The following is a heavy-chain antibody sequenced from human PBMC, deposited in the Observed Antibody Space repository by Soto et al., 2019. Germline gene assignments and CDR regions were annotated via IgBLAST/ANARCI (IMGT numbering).Heavy chain of an antibody. J-gene: IGHJ4*02. D-gene: IGHD3-16*01. CDR1: GFSLNTRGVG. Sequence: QITLKESGPTLVKPTQTLTLTCTFSGFSLNTRGVGVGWIRQPPGKALEWLTLIYWDDAKEYSPSLKSRLTITKDTSKNQVVLIMTNMDPVDTATYYCVHKGEGDRILDFWGQGALATVSS. V-gene: IGHV2-5*02. CDR2: IYWDDAK. CDR3: VHKGEGDRILDF.